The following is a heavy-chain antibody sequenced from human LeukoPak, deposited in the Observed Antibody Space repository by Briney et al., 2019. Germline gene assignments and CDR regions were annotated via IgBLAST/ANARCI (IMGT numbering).Heavy chain of an antibody. J-gene: IGHJ4*02. V-gene: IGHV3-23*01. D-gene: IGHD1-1*01. CDR3: TTGWNGPAFDY. CDR2: ISGSGGST. CDR1: GFTFSSYA. Sequence: GGSLRLSCAASGFTFSSYAMSWVRQAPGKGLEWVSAISGSGGSTYYADSVKGRFTISRDDSKNTLYLQMNSLKTEDTAVYYCTTGWNGPAFDYWGQGTLVTVSS.